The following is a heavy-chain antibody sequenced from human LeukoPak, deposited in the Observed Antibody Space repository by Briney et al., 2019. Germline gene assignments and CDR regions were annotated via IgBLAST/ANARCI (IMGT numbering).Heavy chain of an antibody. J-gene: IGHJ4*02. D-gene: IGHD6-13*01. Sequence: PGGSLRLSCAASGFTFSSYAMSWVRQAPGKGLEWVSAISGSGGSTYYADSVKGRFTISRDNFKNTLYLQMNSLRAEDTAVYYCANIFIRELAAAGPGVDYWGQGTLVTVSS. CDR1: GFTFSSYA. CDR3: ANIFIRELAAAGPGVDY. CDR2: ISGSGGST. V-gene: IGHV3-23*01.